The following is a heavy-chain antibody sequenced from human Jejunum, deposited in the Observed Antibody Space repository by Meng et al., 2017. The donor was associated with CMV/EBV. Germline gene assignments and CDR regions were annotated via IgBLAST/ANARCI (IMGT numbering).Heavy chain of an antibody. J-gene: IGHJ5*02. D-gene: IGHD1-26*01. Sequence: QGQLVQSGAEVKKPGASVKVSCKASGYTFFSYDITWARQAPGQGLEWMGWISTYNGKTNFAQKLLGRVTMTTDTSTNTAYMELRSLRSDDTAIYYCARGIVGTTIDLWGRGTLVTVSS. CDR1: GYTFFSYD. CDR2: ISTYNGKT. V-gene: IGHV1-18*01. CDR3: ARGIVGTTIDL.